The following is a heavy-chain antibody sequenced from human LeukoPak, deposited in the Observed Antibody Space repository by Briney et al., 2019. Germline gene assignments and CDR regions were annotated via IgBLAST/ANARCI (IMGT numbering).Heavy chain of an antibody. CDR2: IYTGGST. J-gene: IGHJ4*02. CDR3: AKVTVTTAYYFDY. Sequence: GGSLRLSCAASGFTISSNDMSWVRQAPGKGLEWVSVIYTGGSTYYADSVQGRFTISRDNSKNTLYLQMNSLRAEDTAVYYCAKVTVTTAYYFDYWGQGTLVTVSS. D-gene: IGHD4-17*01. CDR1: GFTISSND. V-gene: IGHV3-66*01.